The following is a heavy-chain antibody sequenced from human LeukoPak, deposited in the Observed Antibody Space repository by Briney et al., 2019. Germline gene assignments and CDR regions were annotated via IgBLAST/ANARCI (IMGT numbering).Heavy chain of an antibody. D-gene: IGHD6-19*01. Sequence: SSETLSLTCAVYGGSFSGYYWSWIRQPPGKGLEWIGETNHSGSTNYNPSLKSRVTISVDTSKNQFSLKLSSVTAADTAVYYCASLGIAVAGTGYYFDYWGQGTLVTVSS. CDR3: ASLGIAVAGTGYYFDY. CDR2: TNHSGST. J-gene: IGHJ4*02. CDR1: GGSFSGYY. V-gene: IGHV4-34*01.